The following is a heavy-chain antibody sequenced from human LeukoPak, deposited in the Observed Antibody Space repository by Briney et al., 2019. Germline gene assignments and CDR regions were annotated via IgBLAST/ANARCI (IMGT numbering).Heavy chain of an antibody. J-gene: IGHJ4*02. V-gene: IGHV3-53*01. CDR3: ARARPQYSSGWYFDY. CDR1: GFTVSSNY. Sequence: GGSLRLSCAASGFTVSSNYMSWVRQAPGKGLEWVSVIYSGGSTYYADSVKGRFTISRDNSKNTLYLQMNSLRAEDTAVYYCARARPQYSSGWYFDYWGQGTLVTASS. D-gene: IGHD6-19*01. CDR2: IYSGGST.